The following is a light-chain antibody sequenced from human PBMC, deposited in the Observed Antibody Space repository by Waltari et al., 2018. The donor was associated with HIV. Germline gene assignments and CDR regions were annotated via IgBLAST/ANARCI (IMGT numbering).Light chain of an antibody. CDR3: QQFDDWEYT. CDR1: KNVNRDY. CDR2: GTS. Sequence: VLTQSPGSLPLSPGGSVPLSCRASKNVNRDYLAWYQQRRGQPPTPLVSGTSVRAPGVPDRFSGSGSGTVFTLTINRLEPEDFTTYLCQQFDDWEYTFGQGTHL. V-gene: IGKV3-20*01. J-gene: IGKJ2*01.